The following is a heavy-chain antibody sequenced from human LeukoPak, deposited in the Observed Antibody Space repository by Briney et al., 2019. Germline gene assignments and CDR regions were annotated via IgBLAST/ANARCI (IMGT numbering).Heavy chain of an antibody. CDR2: IWYDGSNK. V-gene: IGHV3-33*01. D-gene: IGHD3-10*01. CDR3: ASRERGVAFDI. CDR1: GFTFSSYG. Sequence: PGRSLRLSCAASGFTFSSYGMHWVRQAPGKGLEWVAVIWYDGSNKYYADSVKGRFTISRDNSKNTLYLQMNSLRAEDTAVYYCASRERGVAFDIWGQGTMVIVSS. J-gene: IGHJ3*02.